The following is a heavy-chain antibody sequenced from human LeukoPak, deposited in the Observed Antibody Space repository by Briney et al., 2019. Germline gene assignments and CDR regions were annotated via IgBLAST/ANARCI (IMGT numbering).Heavy chain of an antibody. V-gene: IGHV3-11*04. J-gene: IGHJ4*02. CDR3: ARVYYYVSGSRWGDYFDY. D-gene: IGHD3-10*01. CDR1: GFTFSDYY. Sequence: GGSLRLSCAASGFTFSDYYMSWIRQAPGKGLEWVSYISSSGSTIYYADSVKGRFTISRDNAKNSLYLQMNSLRAEDTAVYYCARVYYYVSGSRWGDYFDYWGQGTLVTVFS. CDR2: ISSSGSTI.